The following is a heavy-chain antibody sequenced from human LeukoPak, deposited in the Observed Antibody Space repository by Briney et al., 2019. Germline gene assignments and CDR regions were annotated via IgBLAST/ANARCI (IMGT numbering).Heavy chain of an antibody. CDR3: ARDKIVGPTTLDY. D-gene: IGHD1-26*01. Sequence: GGSLRLSCAASGFTVSNNYMSWVRQAPGKGLEWVSVIYSDGSTYFADSVKGRFTISRDNPKNTLYLQMNSLRADDTAVYYCARDKIVGPTTLDYWGQGTLVTVSS. CDR1: GFTVSNNY. CDR2: IYSDGST. V-gene: IGHV3-53*01. J-gene: IGHJ4*02.